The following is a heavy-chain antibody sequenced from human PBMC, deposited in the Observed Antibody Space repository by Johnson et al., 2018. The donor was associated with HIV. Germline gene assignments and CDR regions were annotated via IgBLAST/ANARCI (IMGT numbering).Heavy chain of an antibody. V-gene: IGHV3-30*02. Sequence: QVQLVESGGGVVQPGGSLRLSCTASGFTFSSFGMHWVRQAPGKGLEWVAFIRYDTSNKYYADSVKGRFTISRDNSRNTLDLQMNSLRAEDTAVFYCAKDRSSWGYDAFDFWGQGTMVTVSS. CDR3: AKDRSSWGYDAFDF. J-gene: IGHJ3*01. D-gene: IGHD6-13*01. CDR2: IRYDTSNK. CDR1: GFTFSSFG.